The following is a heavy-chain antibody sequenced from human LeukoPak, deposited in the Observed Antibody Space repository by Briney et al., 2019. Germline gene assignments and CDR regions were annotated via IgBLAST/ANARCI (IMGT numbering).Heavy chain of an antibody. CDR3: ARGYGTSDY. V-gene: IGHV4-39*07. CDR2: IYYSGST. CDR1: GGSISSSSYY. J-gene: IGHJ4*02. Sequence: SETLSLTCTVSGGSISSSSYYWGWIRQPPGKGLEWIGSIYYSGSTYYNPSLKSRVTISVDTSKNQFSLKLSSVTAADTAVYYCARGYGTSDYWGQGTLVTVSS. D-gene: IGHD4-17*01.